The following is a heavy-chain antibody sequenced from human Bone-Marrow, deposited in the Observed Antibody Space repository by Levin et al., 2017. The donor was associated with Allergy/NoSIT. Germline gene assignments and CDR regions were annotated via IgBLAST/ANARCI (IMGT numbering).Heavy chain of an antibody. CDR2: ISYDGSNK. CDR1: GFTFSSYA. J-gene: IGHJ4*02. CDR3: ARDFIRGGDVGELSLLHDY. D-gene: IGHD3-16*02. V-gene: IGHV3-30-3*01. Sequence: PGGSLRLSCAASGFTFSSYAMHWVRQAPGKGLEWVAVISYDGSNKYYADSVKGRFTISRDNSKNTLYLQMNSLRAEDTAVYYCARDFIRGGDVGELSLLHDYWGQGTLVTVSS.